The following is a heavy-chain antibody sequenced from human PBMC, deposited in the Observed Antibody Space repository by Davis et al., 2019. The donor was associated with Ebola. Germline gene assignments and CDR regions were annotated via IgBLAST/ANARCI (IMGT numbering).Heavy chain of an antibody. CDR2: INPSGGST. CDR1: GYTFTSYA. Sequence: AASVKVSCKASGYTFTSYAISWVRQAPGQGLEWMGIINPSGGSTSYAQKFQGRVTMTRDTSTSTVYMELSSLRSEDTAVYYCARDDPYDYIWGSYAGSGMDVWGQGTTVTVSS. J-gene: IGHJ6*02. V-gene: IGHV1-46*01. D-gene: IGHD3-16*01. CDR3: ARDDPYDYIWGSYAGSGMDV.